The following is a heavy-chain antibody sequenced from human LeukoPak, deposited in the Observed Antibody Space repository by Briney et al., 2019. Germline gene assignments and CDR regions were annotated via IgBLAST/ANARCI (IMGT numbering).Heavy chain of an antibody. D-gene: IGHD3-10*01. V-gene: IGHV4-38-2*01. J-gene: IGHJ5*02. CDR1: GYSISSGYY. Sequence: SETLSLTCAVSGYSISSGYYWGWIRQPPGKGLEWIGSIYHSGSTYYNPSLKSRVTISVDTSKNQFSLKLSSVTAADTAVYYCARTSLGGAWFDPWGQGTLVTVSS. CDR3: ARTSLGGAWFDP. CDR2: IYHSGST.